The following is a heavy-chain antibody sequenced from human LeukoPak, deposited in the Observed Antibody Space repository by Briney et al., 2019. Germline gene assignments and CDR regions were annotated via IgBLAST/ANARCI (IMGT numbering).Heavy chain of an antibody. D-gene: IGHD2-15*01. Sequence: ASVKVSCKASGYTFTSYDINWVRQATGQGLEWMGWMKPNSGNTGYAQNFQGRVTMTRNTSLSTAYMELSSLRSEDTAVYYCAREGYCSGGSCYGGFDYWGQGTLVTVSS. J-gene: IGHJ4*02. V-gene: IGHV1-8*01. CDR3: AREGYCSGGSCYGGFDY. CDR1: GYTFTSYD. CDR2: MKPNSGNT.